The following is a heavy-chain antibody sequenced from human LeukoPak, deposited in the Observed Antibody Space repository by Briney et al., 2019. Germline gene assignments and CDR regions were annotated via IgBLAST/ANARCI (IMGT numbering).Heavy chain of an antibody. CDR2: INSDGSST. CDR3: AREDGRGAFDI. Sequence: GGSLRLSCAASGFTFSSYAMSWVRQAPGKGLVWVSRINSDGSSTSYADSVKGRFTISRDNAKNTLYLQMNSLRAEDTAVYYCAREDGRGAFDIWGQGTMVTVSS. D-gene: IGHD1-14*01. V-gene: IGHV3-74*01. J-gene: IGHJ3*02. CDR1: GFTFSSYA.